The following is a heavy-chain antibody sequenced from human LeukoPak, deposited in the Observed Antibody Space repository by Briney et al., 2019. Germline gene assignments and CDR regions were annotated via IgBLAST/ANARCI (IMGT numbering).Heavy chain of an antibody. CDR3: ARDQDPGAFDI. CDR2: ISAYNGNT. V-gene: IGHV1-18*01. CDR1: SYTLTNYG. Sequence: ASVKVSCRASSYTLTNYGISWVRQAPGQGLEWMGWISAYNGNTNYAQNLQGRVTMTTDTSTNTAYMELRSLRSDDTAVYYCARDQDPGAFDIWGQGTMVTVSS. J-gene: IGHJ3*02.